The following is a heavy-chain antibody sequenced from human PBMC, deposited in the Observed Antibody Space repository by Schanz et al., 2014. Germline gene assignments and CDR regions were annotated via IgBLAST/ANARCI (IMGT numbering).Heavy chain of an antibody. V-gene: IGHV3-48*01. Sequence: VHLMESGGGVVQPGRSLRLSCAASGFTFSDYSMNWVRQAPGKGPEWVSYIRSSSTPIYYADSVKGRFTISRDNAKNSLYLQMDSLRAEDTAVYYCARDLPRTFLFDYWGQGTLXTVSS. CDR1: GFTFSDYS. CDR3: ARDLPRTFLFDY. CDR2: IRSSSTPI. J-gene: IGHJ4*02.